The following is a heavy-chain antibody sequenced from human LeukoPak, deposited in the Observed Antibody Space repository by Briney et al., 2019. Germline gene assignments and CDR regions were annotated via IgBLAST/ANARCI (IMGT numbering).Heavy chain of an antibody. D-gene: IGHD4-23*01. V-gene: IGHV3-48*03. CDR1: GFTFSSYE. Sequence: PGGSLGLSCAGSGFTFSSYEMNWVRQAPGKGLEWVSYISSSGRAIYYADSVKGRFTVSRDNAKNSLYLQMNSLRAEDTAVYYCARCPRWAHFDYWGQGTLVTVSS. J-gene: IGHJ4*02. CDR3: ARCPRWAHFDY. CDR2: ISSSGRAI.